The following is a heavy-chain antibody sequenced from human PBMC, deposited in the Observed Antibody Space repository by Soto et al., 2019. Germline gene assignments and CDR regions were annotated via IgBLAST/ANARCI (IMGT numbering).Heavy chain of an antibody. J-gene: IGHJ6*02. V-gene: IGHV4-39*01. Sequence: QLQLQQSGPGLVKPSETLSLTCTVSGGPISTNDYHWGWIRQPPGEGLDWIASIFYTGTTYYKSSLRSRLTISIDTSKMQFSLQRSSVTDTDTAIYYCVRHSGAGSANYLGMDVWGQGTTVTVSS. CDR1: GGPISTNDYH. D-gene: IGHD1-26*01. CDR2: IFYTGTT. CDR3: VRHSGAGSANYLGMDV.